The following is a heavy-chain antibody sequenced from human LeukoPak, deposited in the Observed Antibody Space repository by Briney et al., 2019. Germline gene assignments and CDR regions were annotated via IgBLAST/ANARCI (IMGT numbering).Heavy chain of an antibody. V-gene: IGHV3-21*01. CDR3: ARGEQQLAIDY. CDR2: ISSRSSYI. J-gene: IGHJ4*02. Sequence: GGSLRFSCAASGFTFSSYSMNWCRQAPGKGLKWVSSISSRSSYIYYADSVKGRFTISRDNAKNSLYLQMNSLRAEDTAVYYCARGEQQLAIDYWGQGTLVTVSS. CDR1: GFTFSSYS. D-gene: IGHD6-13*01.